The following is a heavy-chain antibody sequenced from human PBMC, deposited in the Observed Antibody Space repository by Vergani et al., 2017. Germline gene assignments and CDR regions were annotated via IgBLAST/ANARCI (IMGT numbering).Heavy chain of an antibody. CDR2: ISSSGSTI. D-gene: IGHD3-10*01. V-gene: IGHV3-11*01. CDR1: GFTFSDYY. CDR3: ARDAPVLGMVRVVSWFDP. Sequence: QVQLVESGGGLVKPGGSLRLSCAASGFTFSDYYMSWIRQAPGKGLEWVSYISSSGSTIYYADSVKGRVTISRDNAKNSLYLQMNSLRAEDTAVYSCARDAPVLGMVRVVSWFDPWSQGTLVTVSS. J-gene: IGHJ5*02.